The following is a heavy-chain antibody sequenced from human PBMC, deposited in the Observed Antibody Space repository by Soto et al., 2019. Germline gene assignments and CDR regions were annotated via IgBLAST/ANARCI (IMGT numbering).Heavy chain of an antibody. V-gene: IGHV4-59*08. CDR1: GGSISGYY. CDR3: ARHHDS. J-gene: IGHJ4*02. CDR2: MYNTGST. Sequence: PSETLSLTCTVSGGSISGYYWSWIRQPPGKGLEWIGYMYNTGSTVYNPSFKSRVTISVDTSKNQFSLKLSSVTAADTAVYYCARHHDSWGQGTLVTVSS.